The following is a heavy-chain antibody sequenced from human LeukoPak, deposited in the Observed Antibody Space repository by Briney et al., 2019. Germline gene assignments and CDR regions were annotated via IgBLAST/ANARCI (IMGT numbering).Heavy chain of an antibody. Sequence: PGGSLRLSCAASGFTFSNYALHWVRQAPGKGLEWVAVISYDDTNKYYVDSVKGRFIISRDNSKNTLYLQMNSLRAEDTAVYYCATSTLILRLIFDYWGQGTLVTVSS. CDR2: ISYDDTNK. J-gene: IGHJ4*02. CDR3: ATSTLILRLIFDY. V-gene: IGHV3-30*04. D-gene: IGHD4-17*01. CDR1: GFTFSNYA.